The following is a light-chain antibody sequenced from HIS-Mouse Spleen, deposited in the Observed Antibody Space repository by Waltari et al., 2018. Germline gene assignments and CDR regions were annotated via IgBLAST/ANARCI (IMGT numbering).Light chain of an antibody. CDR2: EGS. CDR1: SSDVGSYNL. CDR3: CSYAGSSTVYV. V-gene: IGLV2-23*01. J-gene: IGLJ1*01. Sequence: QSALTQPASVSGSPGQSITISCTGTSSDVGSYNLVSWYQQHPGKAPKLMIYEGSKRPSGVFNRFSGSKSGNTASLTISGLQAEDEADYYCCSYAGSSTVYVFGTGTKVTVL.